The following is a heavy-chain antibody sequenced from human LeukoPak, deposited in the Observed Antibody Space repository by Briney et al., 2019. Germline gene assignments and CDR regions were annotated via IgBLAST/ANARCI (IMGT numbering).Heavy chain of an antibody. CDR2: ITSSGSYI. D-gene: IGHD5-12*01. V-gene: IGHV3-21*01. CDR3: ARGTDSGYDSTGSFDY. J-gene: IGHJ4*02. Sequence: GGSLRLSCAASGFTFNAYSMNWVRQAPGKGLEWVSSITSSGSYIYNRDSLKGRFTISRDNARNALYLQMNCLRDDDTAVYYCARGTDSGYDSTGSFDYWGQGALVTVSS. CDR1: GFTFNAYS.